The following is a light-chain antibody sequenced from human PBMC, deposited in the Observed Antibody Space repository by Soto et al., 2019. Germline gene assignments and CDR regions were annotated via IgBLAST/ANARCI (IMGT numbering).Light chain of an antibody. CDR2: GAS. Sequence: EIVLTQSPGTLSLSPGERAILSCRASQSVPSTYLAWYQQRPGQAPRLLIYGASTRAPGIPDRFSGSGSGTDFTLTVSGLEPEDFAVYFCQQYGSSPPFTFGPATKGDIK. CDR1: QSVPSTY. CDR3: QQYGSSPPFT. V-gene: IGKV3-20*01. J-gene: IGKJ3*01.